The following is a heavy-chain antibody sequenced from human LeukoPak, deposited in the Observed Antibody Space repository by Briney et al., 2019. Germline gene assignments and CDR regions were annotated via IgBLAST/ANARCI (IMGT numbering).Heavy chain of an antibody. CDR3: ARAVAYYDFWSGYFGDWFDP. Sequence: SETLSLTCTVSGGSISSGTYYWSWIRQPPGKGLEWIGEINHSGSTNYNPSLKSRVTISVDTSKNQFSLKLSSVTAADTAVYYCARAVAYYDFWSGYFGDWFDPWGQGTLVTVSS. CDR1: GGSISSGTYY. V-gene: IGHV4-39*07. CDR2: INHSGST. J-gene: IGHJ5*02. D-gene: IGHD3-3*01.